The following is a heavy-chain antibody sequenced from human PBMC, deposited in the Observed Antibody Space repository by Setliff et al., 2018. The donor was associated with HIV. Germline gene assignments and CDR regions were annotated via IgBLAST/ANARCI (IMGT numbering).Heavy chain of an antibody. V-gene: IGHV4-61*09. CDR1: GGSIGSGSHY. J-gene: IGHJ6*03. CDR3: ARGPATSGLAYYMDV. CDR2: IYTTGST. Sequence: PSETLSLTCTVSGGSIGSGSHYWSWIRQPAGKGLEWIGHIYTTGSTNYNPSLKSRASISLDTSKNQFSLNLTSSSAADTAVYYCARGPATSGLAYYMDVWGKGTTVTVSS. D-gene: IGHD3-22*01.